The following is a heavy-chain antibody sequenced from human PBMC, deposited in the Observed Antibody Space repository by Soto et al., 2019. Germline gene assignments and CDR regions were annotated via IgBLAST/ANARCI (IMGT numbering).Heavy chain of an antibody. V-gene: IGHV1-18*01. CDR3: ARHNSQWPNWFDP. CDR2: IIGYDGNT. CDR1: GYTFTSYG. Sequence: QVQLVQSAAEVKKPGASVKVSCKASGYTFTSYGISWVRQAPGQGLEWVGWIIGYDGNTDYAHKFRRRVTMTTDTSRNTAYMDLRSLRSDDTAVYYCARHNSQWPNWFDPWGQGTPVTVSS. D-gene: IGHD1-1*01. J-gene: IGHJ5*02.